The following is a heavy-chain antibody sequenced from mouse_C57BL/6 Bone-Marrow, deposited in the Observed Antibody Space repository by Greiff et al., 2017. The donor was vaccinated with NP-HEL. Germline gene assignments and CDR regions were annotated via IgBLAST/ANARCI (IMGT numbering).Heavy chain of an antibody. CDR1: GYTFTSYW. CDR2: INPSSGYT. CDR3: ATRAGPSYYAMDY. V-gene: IGHV1-7*01. D-gene: IGHD3-3*01. Sequence: QVQLQQSGAELAKPGASVKLSCKASGYTFTSYWMHWVKQRPGQGLEWIGYINPSSGYTKYNQKFKDKATLPADKSSSTAYMQLSSLTYEDSAVYYCATRAGPSYYAMDYWGQGTSVTVSS. J-gene: IGHJ4*01.